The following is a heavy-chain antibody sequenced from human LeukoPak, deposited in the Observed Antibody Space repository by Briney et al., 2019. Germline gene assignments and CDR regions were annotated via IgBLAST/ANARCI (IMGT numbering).Heavy chain of an antibody. D-gene: IGHD5-24*01. CDR3: ARDREKATISHFES. Sequence: GGSLRLSCEGSGLNFSLFSMNWVRHAPGKGLEWVSSISRGSTYIFYADSLQGRFIISRDNAKNTVYLQMTGLRVEDTALYYCARDREKATISHFESWGQGTLVTVSS. CDR2: ISRGSTYI. J-gene: IGHJ4*02. CDR1: GLNFSLFS. V-gene: IGHV3-21*01.